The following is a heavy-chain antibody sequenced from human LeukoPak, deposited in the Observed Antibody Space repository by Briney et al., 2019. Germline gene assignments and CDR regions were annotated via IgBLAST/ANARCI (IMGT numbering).Heavy chain of an antibody. CDR1: GFTVSSNY. V-gene: IGHV3-66*02. D-gene: IGHD3-10*01. CDR2: IYTAGST. J-gene: IGHJ4*02. CDR3: ARGDSYGPYYFDY. Sequence: GGSLRLSCVATGFTVSSNYMTWVRQAPGKGLEWVSVIYTAGSTYYADSVKGRFTISRDISKNTLYLQMNSLRSEDTAVYHCARGDSYGPYYFDYWGQGTLVTVSS.